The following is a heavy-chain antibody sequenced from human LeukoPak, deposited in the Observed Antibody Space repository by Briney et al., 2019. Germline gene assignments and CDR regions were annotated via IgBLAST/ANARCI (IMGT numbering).Heavy chain of an antibody. J-gene: IGHJ5*02. CDR1: GFTFSSYA. V-gene: IGHV3-23*01. Sequence: GGSLRLSCAASGFTFSSYAMSWVRQAPGKGLEWVSAISGSGGSTYYADSVKGRFTISRDNSKNTLYLQMNSLRAEDTAVYYCASPGPYYYGSGRRFPRIDPWGQGTLVTVSS. CDR2: ISGSGGST. CDR3: ASPGPYYYGSGRRFPRIDP. D-gene: IGHD3-10*01.